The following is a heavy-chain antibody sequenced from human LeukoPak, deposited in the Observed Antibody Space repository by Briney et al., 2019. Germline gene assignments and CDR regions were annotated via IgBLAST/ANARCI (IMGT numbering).Heavy chain of an antibody. CDR3: ARDLAGKGH. V-gene: IGHV3-11*01. CDR2: ISGSGTTT. D-gene: IGHD4-23*01. CDR1: GFPFSDYY. Sequence: GGSLRLSCAASGFPFSDYYMSWIRQAPGKRLEWVAYISGSGTTTYYADSVMGRLTISRDNAMKSVFLQMNSLRVEDTAVYYCARDLAGKGHWGPGTLVTVSS. J-gene: IGHJ4*02.